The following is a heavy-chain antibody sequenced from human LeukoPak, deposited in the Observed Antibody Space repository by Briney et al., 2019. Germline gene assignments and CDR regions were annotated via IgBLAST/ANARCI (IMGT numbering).Heavy chain of an antibody. D-gene: IGHD3-9*01. V-gene: IGHV3-30*18. Sequence: GGSLRLSCAASGFTFSSYGMHWVRQAPGKGLEWVAVISYDGSNKYYADSVKGRFTISRDNSKNTLYLQMNSLSAEDTAVYYCAKTAPWYDILTGYYSFWGQGTLVTVSS. CDR2: ISYDGSNK. J-gene: IGHJ4*02. CDR1: GFTFSSYG. CDR3: AKTAPWYDILTGYYSF.